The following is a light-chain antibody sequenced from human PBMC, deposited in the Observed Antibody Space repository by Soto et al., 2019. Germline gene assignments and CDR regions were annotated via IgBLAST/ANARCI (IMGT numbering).Light chain of an antibody. V-gene: IGLV2-14*01. J-gene: IGLJ1*01. CDR1: SSDVGGYDY. Sequence: QSVLTQPASVSGSPGQSITISCTGTSSDVGGYDYVSWYQLHPGKAPKLMVFEVSNRPSGVSYRFSGSKSGNTASLTISGLQAEDEADYFCNSYTSSTSRPYVFGTGTKVTVL. CDR2: EVS. CDR3: NSYTSSTSRPYV.